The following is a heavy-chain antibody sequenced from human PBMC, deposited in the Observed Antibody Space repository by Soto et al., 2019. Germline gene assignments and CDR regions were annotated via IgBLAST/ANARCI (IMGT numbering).Heavy chain of an antibody. V-gene: IGHV3-9*01. D-gene: IGHD6-6*01. CDR2: ISWDSGDI. CDR3: VRSSGGAFDL. J-gene: IGHJ3*01. CDR1: GFIFDRYA. Sequence: EVQLVESGGGLAQPGTSLRLSCAGSGFIFDRYAMYWVRQAPGKGPEWVSGISWDSGDIDYLDSVKGRFTISRDNAKNALFLHMNRLRPEDTAFYYCVRSSGGAFDLWGQGTLVTVSS.